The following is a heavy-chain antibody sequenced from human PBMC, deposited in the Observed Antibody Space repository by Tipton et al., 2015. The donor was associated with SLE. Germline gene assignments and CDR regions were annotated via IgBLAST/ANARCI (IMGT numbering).Heavy chain of an antibody. Sequence: SLRLSCAASGFTFSSYAMHWVRQAPGKGLEWVAVISYDGSNKYYADSVKGRFTISRDNSKNTLYLQMNSLRAEDTAVYYCARDRYYYGSGSSEVYFDYWGQGTPVTVSS. CDR2: ISYDGSNK. CDR1: GFTFSSYA. J-gene: IGHJ4*02. V-gene: IGHV3-30*04. CDR3: ARDRYYYGSGSSEVYFDY. D-gene: IGHD3-10*01.